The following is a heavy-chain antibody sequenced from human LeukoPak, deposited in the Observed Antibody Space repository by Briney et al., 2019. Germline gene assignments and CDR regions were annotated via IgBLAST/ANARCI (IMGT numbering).Heavy chain of an antibody. J-gene: IGHJ6*03. CDR1: GGSISSYY. CDR2: IYYSGST. Sequence: KPSETLSLTCTVSGGSISSYYWSWIRQPPGKGLEWIGYIYYSGSTNYNPSLKSRVTISVDTSKNQFSLKLSSVTAADTAVYYCARAVVVVPAAITHYYMDVWGKGTTVTISS. V-gene: IGHV4-59*01. CDR3: ARAVVVVPAAITHYYMDV. D-gene: IGHD2-2*01.